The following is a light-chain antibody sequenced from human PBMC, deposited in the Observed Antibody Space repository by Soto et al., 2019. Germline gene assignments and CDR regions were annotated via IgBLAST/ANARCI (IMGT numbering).Light chain of an antibody. CDR3: GSWDSSLSAYV. CDR2: DDN. Sequence: QSVLTQPPSVSAAPGQKVTISCSGSSSNIGGNSVSWYQQLPGTAPKLIIYDDNKRPSGIPDRFSGSKSGTSATLGITGFQTGDEADYYCGSWDSSLSAYVFGTGTKV. CDR1: SSNIGGNS. J-gene: IGLJ1*01. V-gene: IGLV1-51*01.